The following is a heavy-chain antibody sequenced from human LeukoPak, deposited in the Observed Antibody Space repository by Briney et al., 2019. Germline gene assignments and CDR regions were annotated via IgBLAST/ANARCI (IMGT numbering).Heavy chain of an antibody. CDR2: INPSGRST. CDR1: GYTFTSYY. D-gene: IGHD1-26*01. Sequence: ASVKVSCKASGYTFTSYYMHWVRQAPGQGLEWMGIINPSGRSTSYAQKFPRRVTMTSDMSASAVYMALTSLRSEDTAVYYCARDGGGAHFYYWGQGTLVTVSS. V-gene: IGHV1-46*01. CDR3: ARDGGGAHFYY. J-gene: IGHJ4*02.